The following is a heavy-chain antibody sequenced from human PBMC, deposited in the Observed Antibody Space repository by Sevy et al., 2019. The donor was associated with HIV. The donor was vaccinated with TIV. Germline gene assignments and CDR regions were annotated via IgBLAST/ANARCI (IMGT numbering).Heavy chain of an antibody. Sequence: GGSLRLSCAASGFTFSSYDMHWVRQATGKGLEWVSAIGTAGDTYYPGSVKGRFTISRENAKNSLYLQMNSLRAGETAVYYCARGGDIVVVPAVWGYMDVWGKGTTVTVSS. CDR1: GFTFSSYD. CDR2: IGTAGDT. J-gene: IGHJ6*03. V-gene: IGHV3-13*01. CDR3: ARGGDIVVVPAVWGYMDV. D-gene: IGHD2-2*01.